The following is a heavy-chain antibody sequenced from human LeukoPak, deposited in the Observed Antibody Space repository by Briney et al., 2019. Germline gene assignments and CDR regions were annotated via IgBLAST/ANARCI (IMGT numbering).Heavy chain of an antibody. V-gene: IGHV4-39*07. Sequence: PSETLSLTCTVSGGSVSSSSHYWGWIRQPPGKGLECIGNIYYTGSTYYNPSLKSRVTISVDSSKNQFSLKLSSVTAADTAVYYCARFYYDSRGYWYYFDYWGQGTLVTVSS. J-gene: IGHJ4*02. CDR1: GGSVSSSSHY. CDR2: IYYTGST. D-gene: IGHD3-22*01. CDR3: ARFYYDSRGYWYYFDY.